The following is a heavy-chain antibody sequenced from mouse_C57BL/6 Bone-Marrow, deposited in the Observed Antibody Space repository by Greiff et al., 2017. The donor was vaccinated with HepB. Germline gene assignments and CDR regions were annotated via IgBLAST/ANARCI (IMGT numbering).Heavy chain of an antibody. Sequence: EVKLVESGEGLVKPGGSLKLSCAASGFTFSSYAMSWVRQTPEQRLEWVAYISSGGDYIYYADTVKGRFTISRDNARNTLYLQMSSLKSEDTAMYYCTRDRRVLNFFFDYWGQGTTLTVSS. D-gene: IGHD1-3*01. V-gene: IGHV5-9-1*02. CDR3: TRDRRVLNFFFDY. CDR1: GFTFSSYA. CDR2: ISSGGDYI. J-gene: IGHJ2*01.